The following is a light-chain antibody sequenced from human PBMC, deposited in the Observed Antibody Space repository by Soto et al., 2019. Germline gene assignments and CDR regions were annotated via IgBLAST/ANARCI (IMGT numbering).Light chain of an antibody. CDR3: QQGGT. CDR1: QSVNSY. Sequence: EIVLTQSPATLSLSPGERATLSCRASQSVNSYLAWYQQKPGQAPRLLIYDASNRATGIPARFSGSGSGTDLPPTISSLEPKDLAVYYCQQGGTFGQGTRVEIK. V-gene: IGKV3-11*01. J-gene: IGKJ5*01. CDR2: DAS.